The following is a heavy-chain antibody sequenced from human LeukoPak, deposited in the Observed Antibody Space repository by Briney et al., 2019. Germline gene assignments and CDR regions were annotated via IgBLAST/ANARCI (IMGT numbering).Heavy chain of an antibody. V-gene: IGHV5-51*01. CDR2: IYPGDSDT. Sequence: GESLKISCKGSGYSFTSYWIGWVRQMPGKGLEWMGIIYPGDSDTRYSPSFQGQVTISADKSISTAYLQWSSLKASDTAMYYCASFQLGYYDSSGYYSGYFQHWGQGTLVTASS. D-gene: IGHD3-22*01. J-gene: IGHJ1*01. CDR3: ASFQLGYYDSSGYYSGYFQH. CDR1: GYSFTSYW.